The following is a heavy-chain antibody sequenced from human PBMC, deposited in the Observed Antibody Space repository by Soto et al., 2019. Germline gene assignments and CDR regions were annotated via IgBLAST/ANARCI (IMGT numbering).Heavy chain of an antibody. J-gene: IGHJ4*02. D-gene: IGHD3-9*01. V-gene: IGHV1-18*01. CDR1: GYTFTSYG. CDR3: ARVELRYFGWFFDYFDY. CDR2: ISAYNGNT. Sequence: QVPLVQSGAEVKKPGASVKVSCKASGYTFTSYGISWVRQAPGQGLEWMGWISAYNGNTNYAQKLQGRVTMTTDTSTSTAYMELRSLRSDDTAVYYCARVELRYFGWFFDYFDYWGQGTLVTVSS.